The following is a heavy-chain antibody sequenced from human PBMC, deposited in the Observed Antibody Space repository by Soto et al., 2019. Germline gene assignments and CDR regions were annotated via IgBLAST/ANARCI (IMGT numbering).Heavy chain of an antibody. Sequence: QVQLQESGPGLVKPSQTLSLTCTVSGGSISSGRSYWTWIRQHPGKGLEWIGYISHSGSTYYNPSLKSRITLSADTSKHQFSLKRSSVTAADTAVYYCARANYGQWLDYWGQGTLVTVSS. D-gene: IGHD6-19*01. V-gene: IGHV4-31*03. CDR2: ISHSGST. CDR3: ARANYGQWLDY. CDR1: GGSISSGRSY. J-gene: IGHJ4*02.